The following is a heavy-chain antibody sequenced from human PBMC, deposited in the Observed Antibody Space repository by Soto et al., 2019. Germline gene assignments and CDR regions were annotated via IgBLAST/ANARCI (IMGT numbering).Heavy chain of an antibody. CDR2: INAGNGNT. J-gene: IGHJ4*02. Sequence: EASVKVSCKASGYTFTSYAMHWVRQAPGQRLEWMGWINAGNGNTKYSQKFQGRVTITRDTSASTAYMELSSLRSEDTAVYYCARDGPSMVRGVIILYYFDYWGQGTLVTVS. CDR1: GYTFTSYA. CDR3: ARDGPSMVRGVIILYYFDY. V-gene: IGHV1-3*01. D-gene: IGHD3-10*01.